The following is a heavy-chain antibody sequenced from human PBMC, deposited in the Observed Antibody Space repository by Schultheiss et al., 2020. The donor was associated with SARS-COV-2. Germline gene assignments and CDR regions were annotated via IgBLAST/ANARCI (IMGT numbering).Heavy chain of an antibody. V-gene: IGHV4-61*01. CDR3: ARAHGSGYLDGLDY. Sequence: SQTLSLTCTVSGGSVSSGSYYWSWIRQPPGKGLEWIGYIYYSGSTNYNPSLKSRVTISVDTSKNQFSLKLSSVTAADTAVYYCARAHGSGYLDGLDYWGQGTLVTVSS. CDR1: GGSVSSGSYY. J-gene: IGHJ4*02. CDR2: IYYSGST. D-gene: IGHD3-22*01.